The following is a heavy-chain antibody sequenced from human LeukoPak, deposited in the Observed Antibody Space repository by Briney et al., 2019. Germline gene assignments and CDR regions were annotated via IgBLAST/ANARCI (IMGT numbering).Heavy chain of an antibody. CDR2: ISGSGGST. CDR3: AKCYDSSGYLLAYYYMDV. CDR1: GFTFSSYA. D-gene: IGHD3-22*01. V-gene: IGHV3-23*01. J-gene: IGHJ6*03. Sequence: QSGGSLRLSCAASGFTFSSYAMSWVRQAPGKGLEWVSAISGSGGSTYYADSVKGRFTISRDNSKNTLYLQMNSLRAEDTAVYYCAKCYDSSGYLLAYYYMDVWGKGTTVTVSS.